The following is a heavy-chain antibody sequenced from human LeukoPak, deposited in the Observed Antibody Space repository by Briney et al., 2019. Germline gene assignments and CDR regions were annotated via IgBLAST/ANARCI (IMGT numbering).Heavy chain of an antibody. CDR1: GYTFTDYW. CDR2: IYPGDSDT. CDR3: ARRVVNNRNWYFDL. V-gene: IGHV5-51*01. D-gene: IGHD4-23*01. J-gene: IGHJ2*01. Sequence: GESLKISCKGSGYTFTDYWIAWVRQMPGKGLQWMGIIYPGDSDTRYSPSFQGQVTISADKSIRTAYLQWSSLKASDTAMYYCARRVVNNRNWYFDLWGRGTLVTVSS.